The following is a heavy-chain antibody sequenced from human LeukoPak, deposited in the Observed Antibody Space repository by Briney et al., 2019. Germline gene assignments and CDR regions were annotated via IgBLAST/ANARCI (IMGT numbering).Heavy chain of an antibody. J-gene: IGHJ4*02. V-gene: IGHV1-46*01. Sequence: ASVKVSCKASGYSFSNYYMHWVRQAPGQGLEWLGIINCSGGTTNYAQKFQGRVTLTRDTSTSTVYMELSSLRSDDTAVYYCARGIEVGGSFDYWGQGTLVTVSS. CDR3: ARGIEVGGSFDY. CDR2: INCSGGTT. CDR1: GYSFSNYY. D-gene: IGHD3-10*01.